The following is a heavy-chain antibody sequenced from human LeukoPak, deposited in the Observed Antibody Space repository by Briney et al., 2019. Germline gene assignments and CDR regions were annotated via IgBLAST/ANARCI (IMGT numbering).Heavy chain of an antibody. CDR2: ISYDGSNK. J-gene: IGHJ5*02. CDR1: GFIFSSYA. CDR3: ARAQYDFWSGSYSWFDP. V-gene: IGHV3-30*01. Sequence: GGSLRLSCAASGFIFSSYAIHWVRQAPGKGLEWVAVISYDGSNKYYADSVKGRFTISRDNSKNTLYLQMNSLRAEDTAVYYCARAQYDFWSGSYSWFDPWGQGTLVTVSS. D-gene: IGHD3-3*01.